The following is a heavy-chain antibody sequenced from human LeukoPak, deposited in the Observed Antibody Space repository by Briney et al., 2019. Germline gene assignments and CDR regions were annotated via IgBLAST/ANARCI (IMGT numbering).Heavy chain of an antibody. Sequence: GGSLRLSCAASGFTFSSYAMSWVRQAPGKGLEWVSAISGSGGRTYYADSVKGRFTISRDNSRNTLYLQMNSLRAEDTAVYYCARGHSGWYGYWGQGTLVTVSS. D-gene: IGHD6-19*01. CDR2: ISGSGGRT. CDR1: GFTFSSYA. V-gene: IGHV3-23*01. CDR3: ARGHSGWYGY. J-gene: IGHJ4*02.